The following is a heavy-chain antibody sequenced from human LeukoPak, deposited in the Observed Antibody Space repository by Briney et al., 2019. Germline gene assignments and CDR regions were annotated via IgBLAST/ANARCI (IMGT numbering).Heavy chain of an antibody. D-gene: IGHD3-9*01. CDR1: GFTFSTYS. CDR3: ARGLDYDILTF. V-gene: IGHV3-30*03. Sequence: GGSLRLSCAASGFTFSTYSMNWVRQAPGKGLDWVAVITYDGSKKYYADSVKGRFTISRDNSKNTLYLQMDILRTEDTAVYYCARGLDYDILTFWGQGTLVTVSS. CDR2: ITYDGSKK. J-gene: IGHJ4*02.